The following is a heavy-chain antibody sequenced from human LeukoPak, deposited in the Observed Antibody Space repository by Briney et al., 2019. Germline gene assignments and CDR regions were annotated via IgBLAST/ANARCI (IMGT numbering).Heavy chain of an antibody. CDR3: AKDEEYYDSSGYYDY. V-gene: IGHV3-9*01. Sequence: GGSLRLSCAASGFTFDDYAMHWVRQAPGKGLEWVSGISWNSGSIGYADSVKGRFTISRDNSKNTLYLQMNSLRAEDTTVYYCAKDEEYYDSSGYYDYWGQGTLVTVSS. J-gene: IGHJ4*02. CDR1: GFTFDDYA. D-gene: IGHD3-22*01. CDR2: ISWNSGSI.